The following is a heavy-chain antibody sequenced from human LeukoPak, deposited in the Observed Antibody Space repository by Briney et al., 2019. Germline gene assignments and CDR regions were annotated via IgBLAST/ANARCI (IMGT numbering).Heavy chain of an antibody. CDR1: GFTFSSYA. D-gene: IGHD5-24*01. Sequence: GGSLRLSCAASGFTFSSYAMSWVRQAPGKGLEWSSAISGSGYSTYYVDAVKGRFPISRDNSKNTLYLQMNSLRVEDTAVYYCAKNLSMAGFDYWGQGTLVTVSS. CDR2: ISGSGYST. CDR3: AKNLSMAGFDY. V-gene: IGHV3-23*01. J-gene: IGHJ4*02.